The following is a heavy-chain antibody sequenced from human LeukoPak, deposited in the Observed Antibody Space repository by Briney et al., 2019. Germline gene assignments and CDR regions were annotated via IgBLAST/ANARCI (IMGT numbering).Heavy chain of an antibody. CDR2: INWNGGST. D-gene: IGHD3-22*01. Sequence: PGGSLRLSCAASGFTFDDYGMSWVRQAPGKGLEWVSGINWNGGSTGYADSVKGRFTISRDNAKNSLYLQMNSLRAEDTALYYCASAWHLGIVVVMLDYWGQGTLVTVSS. J-gene: IGHJ4*02. CDR3: ASAWHLGIVVVMLDY. CDR1: GFTFDDYG. V-gene: IGHV3-20*04.